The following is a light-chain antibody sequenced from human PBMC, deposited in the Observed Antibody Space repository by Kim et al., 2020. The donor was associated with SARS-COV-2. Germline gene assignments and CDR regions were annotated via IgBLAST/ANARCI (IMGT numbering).Light chain of an antibody. CDR2: GAS. CDR1: QSVKNR. V-gene: IGKV3-15*01. J-gene: IGKJ4*01. Sequence: IVMTQSPATLSVSPGERVTLSCRASQSVKNRLAWYQQRPGQAPRLLIYGASTRATDISARFSGSGSGTEFTLTIRSLKSEDLAVYYCQQYNDWPLLTFGGGTKVDIK. CDR3: QQYNDWPLLT.